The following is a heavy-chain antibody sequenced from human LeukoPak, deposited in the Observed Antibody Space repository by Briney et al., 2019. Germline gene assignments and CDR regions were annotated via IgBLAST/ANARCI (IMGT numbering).Heavy chain of an antibody. CDR1: GFPFSDYV. CDR3: AGLDAAMPDAFDI. V-gene: IGHV3-30*02. J-gene: IGHJ3*02. Sequence: GGSLRLSCAASGFPFSDYVMHWVRQAPGKGLEWVAVIRYDGNNKYYADSVKGRFTISRDNSKNTLYLQMNSLRADDTAVYYCAGLDAAMPDAFDIWGQGTTVTVSS. D-gene: IGHD5-18*01. CDR2: IRYDGNNK.